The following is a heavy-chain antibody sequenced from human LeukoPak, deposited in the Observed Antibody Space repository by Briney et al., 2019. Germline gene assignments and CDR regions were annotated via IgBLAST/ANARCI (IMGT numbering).Heavy chain of an antibody. V-gene: IGHV4-34*01. J-gene: IGHJ4*02. CDR3: ARGIGYYDFWSGYYTYDY. Sequence: PSETLSLTCAVYGGSFSGYYWSWIRQPPGKGLEWIGEINHSGSTNYNPSLKSRVTISVDTSKNQFSLKLSSVTAADTAVYYCARGIGYYDFWSGYYTYDYWGQGTLVTVSS. D-gene: IGHD3-3*01. CDR1: GGSFSGYY. CDR2: INHSGST.